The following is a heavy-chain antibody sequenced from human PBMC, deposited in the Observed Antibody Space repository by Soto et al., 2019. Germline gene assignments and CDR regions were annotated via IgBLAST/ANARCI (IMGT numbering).Heavy chain of an antibody. J-gene: IGHJ1*01. D-gene: IGHD2-21*02. CDR1: GYSFTSYN. CDR2: INPFGGST. Sequence: ASVKVSCKASGYSFTSYNMQWERQAPGQGLEWMGVINPFGGSTGYAQKFQGRVTMTTDTSANIVYMALSGLRSEDTAVYYCARVESCGGDCYYFQHCGQGTLVTVCS. CDR3: ARVESCGGDCYYFQH. V-gene: IGHV1-46*01.